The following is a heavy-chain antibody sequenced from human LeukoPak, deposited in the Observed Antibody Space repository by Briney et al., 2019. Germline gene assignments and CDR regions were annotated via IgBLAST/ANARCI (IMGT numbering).Heavy chain of an antibody. Sequence: GGSLRLSCAASGFTFSSYAMSWVRQAPGKGLEWVSAISGSGGSTYYADSVKGRFTISRDNSKNTLYLQMDSLRAEDTAVYYCAKDPDDFWSGYYTYWGQGTLVTVSS. D-gene: IGHD3-3*01. J-gene: IGHJ4*02. CDR3: AKDPDDFWSGYYTY. V-gene: IGHV3-23*01. CDR1: GFTFSSYA. CDR2: ISGSGGST.